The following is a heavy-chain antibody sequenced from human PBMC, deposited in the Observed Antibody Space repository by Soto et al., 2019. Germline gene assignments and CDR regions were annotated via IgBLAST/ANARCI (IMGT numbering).Heavy chain of an antibody. J-gene: IGHJ4*02. D-gene: IGHD1-26*01. CDR1: GGSISSYQ. CDR3: ARSLVSATYVFDY. Sequence: QVQLQESGPGLVKPSGTLSLSCTVSGGSISSYQWNWIRHPPGKGLEWIGYMYYSGTPHYNPSLKSRVTISLDTSKNQFSLNLSSVTAADTAVYFCARSLVSATYVFDYWGQGTPVTVSS. V-gene: IGHV4-59*01. CDR2: MYYSGTP.